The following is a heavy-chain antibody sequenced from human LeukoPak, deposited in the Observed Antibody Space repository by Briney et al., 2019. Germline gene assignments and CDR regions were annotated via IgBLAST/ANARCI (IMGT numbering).Heavy chain of an antibody. J-gene: IGHJ6*03. CDR1: EGTFSSYA. D-gene: IGHD1-1*01. V-gene: IGHV1-69*05. CDR3: ARGLLEPYYMDV. CDR2: IIPIFGTA. Sequence: SVKVSCKASEGTFSSYAISWVRQAPGQGLEWMGGIIPIFGTANYAQKFQGRVTITTDESTSTAYMELSSLRSEDTAVYYCARGLLEPYYMDVWGKGTTVTVSS.